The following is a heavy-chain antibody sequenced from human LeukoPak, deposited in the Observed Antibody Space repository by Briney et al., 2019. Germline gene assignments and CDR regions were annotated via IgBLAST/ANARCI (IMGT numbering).Heavy chain of an antibody. CDR3: ARGGRGGSGSYYNPRYYGMDV. J-gene: IGHJ6*04. Sequence: SETLSLTCAVYGGSFSGYYWSWIRQPPGKGLEWIGEINHSGSTNYNPSLKSRFTISVDTSKNQFSLKLSSVTAADTAVYYCARGGRGGSGSYYNPRYYGMDVWGKGTTVTVSS. CDR2: INHSGST. CDR1: GGSFSGYY. D-gene: IGHD3-10*01. V-gene: IGHV4-34*01.